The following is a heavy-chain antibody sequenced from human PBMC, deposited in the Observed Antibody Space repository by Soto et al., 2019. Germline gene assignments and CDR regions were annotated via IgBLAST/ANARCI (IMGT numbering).Heavy chain of an antibody. CDR1: VFTFSTYD. CDR3: AQSTVTHSHYFEY. Sequence: VGSLRLSCVSSVFTFSTYDMNCVRHAPGKGLEWVSSINRASIYIYYADSVRGRFTISRDNAKNSLYLQMDSLRVEDTAVYYCAQSTVTHSHYFEYWGQGTLVNVSS. V-gene: IGHV3-21*01. D-gene: IGHD4-17*01. CDR2: INRASIYI. J-gene: IGHJ4*02.